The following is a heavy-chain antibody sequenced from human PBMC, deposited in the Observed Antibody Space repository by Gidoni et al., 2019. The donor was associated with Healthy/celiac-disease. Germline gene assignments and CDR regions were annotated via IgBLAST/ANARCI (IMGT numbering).Heavy chain of an antibody. J-gene: IGHJ6*02. CDR3: ARGDIVVVPAAGGGMDV. D-gene: IGHD2-2*01. CDR2: IWYDGSNK. CDR1: GFPFSSYG. V-gene: IGHV3-33*01. Sequence: QVQLVESGGGVVQPGRSLRLSCAASGFPFSSYGMHWVRQAPGKGLEWVAVIWYDGSNKYYADSVKGRFTISRDNSKNTLYLQMNSLRAEDTAVYYCARGDIVVVPAAGGGMDVWGQGTTVTVSS.